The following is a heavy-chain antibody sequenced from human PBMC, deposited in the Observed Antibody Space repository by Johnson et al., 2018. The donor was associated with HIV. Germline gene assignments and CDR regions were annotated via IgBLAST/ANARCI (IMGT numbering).Heavy chain of an antibody. D-gene: IGHD1-26*01. CDR3: ASGGSRYSGSYLSDAFDI. CDR2: ISYDGSNK. V-gene: IGHV3-30*04. J-gene: IGHJ3*02. Sequence: VESGGGVVQPGGSLRLSCAASGFTFSSYAMHWVRQAPGKGLEWVAVISYDGSNKYYADSVKGRFTFSRDNAKNSLYLQMNSLRAEDTAVYYCASGGSRYSGSYLSDAFDIWGQGTMVTVSS. CDR1: GFTFSSYA.